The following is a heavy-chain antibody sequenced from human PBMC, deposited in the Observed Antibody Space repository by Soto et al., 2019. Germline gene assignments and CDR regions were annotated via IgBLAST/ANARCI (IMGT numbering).Heavy chain of an antibody. D-gene: IGHD6-6*01. Sequence: EVQLAESGGGLAQPGGSLRLSCAASGFTLSGYAMDWVRQAPGKGLEYVSGISSNGVGTYYANSVQGRFTISRDNSKNTVYRQMGSLRPEDMAVYYCARRARPDFYYMDVWAKGPTVTVSS. CDR2: ISSNGVGT. CDR3: ARRARPDFYYMDV. V-gene: IGHV3-64*01. J-gene: IGHJ6*03. CDR1: GFTLSGYA.